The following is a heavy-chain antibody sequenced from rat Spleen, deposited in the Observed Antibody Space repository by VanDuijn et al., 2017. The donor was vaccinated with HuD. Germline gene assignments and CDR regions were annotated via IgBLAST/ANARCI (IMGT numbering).Heavy chain of an antibody. CDR3: ATEAYYGSPYYFDY. CDR2: ISTGGGNT. V-gene: IGHV5-25*01. D-gene: IGHD1-7*01. CDR1: GFTFDDYH. J-gene: IGHJ2*01. Sequence: EVQLVESGGGLVQPGRSLKLSCAASGFTFDDYHMAWVRQAPTKGLEWVASISTGGGNTYYRDSVKGRFTISRDNAKSTLYLQMDSLRSEDTATYYCATEAYYGSPYYFDYCGQGVMVTVSS.